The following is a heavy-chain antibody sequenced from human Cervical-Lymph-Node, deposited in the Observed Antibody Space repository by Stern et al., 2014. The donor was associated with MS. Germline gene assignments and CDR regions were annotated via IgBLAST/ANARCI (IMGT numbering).Heavy chain of an antibody. CDR3: ARGRGGNYRYHFDY. Sequence: EVQLVESGGGLVKPGGSLRLSCAASGFTFSSYSMNWVRQAPGKGLEWVASISSGGSYIYYADSLKGRFTISRDNAKNSLYLQMNSLRAEDTAVYYCARGRGGNYRYHFDYWGQGTLVTVSS. V-gene: IGHV3-21*01. CDR1: GFTFSSYS. J-gene: IGHJ4*02. D-gene: IGHD4-23*01. CDR2: ISSGGSYI.